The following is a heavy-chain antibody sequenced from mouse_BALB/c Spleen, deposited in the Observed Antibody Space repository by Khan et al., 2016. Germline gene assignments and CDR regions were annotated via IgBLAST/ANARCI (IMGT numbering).Heavy chain of an antibody. J-gene: IGHJ3*01. CDR1: GFTFSSYG. V-gene: IGHV5-6-3*01. CDR3: ARDLQFAY. Sequence: EVELVESGGGLVQPGGSLKLSCAASGFTFSSYGMSWFRQTPDKRLELVATINSNGGSSNYPESMKGRFTISRDNAKNTLYLQMSSLKSEDTAMYYGARDLQFAYWGQGTLVTVSA. CDR2: INSNGGSS.